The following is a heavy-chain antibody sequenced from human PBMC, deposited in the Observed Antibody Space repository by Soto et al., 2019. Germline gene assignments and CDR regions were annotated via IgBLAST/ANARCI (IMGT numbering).Heavy chain of an antibody. D-gene: IGHD4-17*01. V-gene: IGHV1-2*04. CDR3: ARERGGATATLAYCYFYMDV. J-gene: IGHJ6*03. Sequence: QVRLVQSGAEVRKPGASVTVSCRSSGDSFNDYYIHWVRQAPGQGFEWMGWINPNGGVTKYAQKCQGWVSMTRDTSIRTVYMQLSRLTSDDTAVYYCARERGGATATLAYCYFYMDVWGTGTTVTVSS. CDR1: GDSFNDYY. CDR2: INPNGGVT.